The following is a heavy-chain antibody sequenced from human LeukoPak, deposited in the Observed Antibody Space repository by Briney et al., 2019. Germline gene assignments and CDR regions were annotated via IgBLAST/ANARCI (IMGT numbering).Heavy chain of an antibody. Sequence: ASVKVSCKVSGYTLTELSMHWVRQAPGKGLEWMGGFDPEDGETIYAQKFQGRVTMTEDTSTDTAYMELRSLRSDDTAVYYCARDKILGYCTNGVCYTRRAEYFQHWGQGTLVTVSS. CDR3: ARDKILGYCTNGVCYTRRAEYFQH. CDR1: GYTLTELS. D-gene: IGHD2-8*01. V-gene: IGHV1-24*01. J-gene: IGHJ1*01. CDR2: FDPEDGET.